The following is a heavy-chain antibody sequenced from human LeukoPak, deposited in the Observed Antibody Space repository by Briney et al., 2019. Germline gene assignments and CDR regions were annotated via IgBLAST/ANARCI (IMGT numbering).Heavy chain of an antibody. CDR1: GYSFTNYW. J-gene: IGHJ5*02. CDR3: AKSIASLGSGARYFDP. CDR2: MHPGESEI. D-gene: IGHD6-6*01. V-gene: IGHV5-51*01. Sequence: GESLKISCKASGYSFTNYWIAWVRQKPGKGLEWMGIMHPGESEINYSPSFEGQVTISADTSISTAYLEWYSLKASDSAIYYCAKSIASLGSGARYFDPWGQGTMITVSS.